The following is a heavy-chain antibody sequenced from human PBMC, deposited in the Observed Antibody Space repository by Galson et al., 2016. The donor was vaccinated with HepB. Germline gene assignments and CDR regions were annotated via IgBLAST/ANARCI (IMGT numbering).Heavy chain of an antibody. CDR2: ISYDGTNK. Sequence: SLRLSCAASGFTFGNYAMHWVRQAPGKGLEWVAGISYDGTNKYYGDSVKGRSTISRDNSNNTVHLQINSLRPEETAVCYCARGALTIFEPVGLDVWGQGTTVIVSS. J-gene: IGHJ6*02. D-gene: IGHD3-3*01. CDR3: ARGALTIFEPVGLDV. V-gene: IGHV3-30*03. CDR1: GFTFGNYA.